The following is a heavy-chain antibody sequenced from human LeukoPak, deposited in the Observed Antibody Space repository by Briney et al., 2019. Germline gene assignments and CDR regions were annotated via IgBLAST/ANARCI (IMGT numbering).Heavy chain of an antibody. D-gene: IGHD2-15*01. CDR1: GGSISGYY. CDR2: IYYTGST. Sequence: SETLSLTCTVSGGSISGYYWSWIRQPPGKGLEWIGYIYYTGSTNYNPSLKSRVTISVDTSKNQLSLKLSSVTAADTAVYYCAREYCSGGSCYPNWFDPWGQGTLVTVSS. CDR3: AREYCSGGSCYPNWFDP. V-gene: IGHV4-59*12. J-gene: IGHJ5*02.